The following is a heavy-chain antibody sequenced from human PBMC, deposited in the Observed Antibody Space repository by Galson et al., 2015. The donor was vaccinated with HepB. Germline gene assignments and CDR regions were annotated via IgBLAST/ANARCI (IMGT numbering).Heavy chain of an antibody. D-gene: IGHD3-9*01. J-gene: IGHJ4*02. CDR1: GFSLSTSGVG. CDR2: IYWNDDK. CDR3: AHRLQSDYDILTGYHYLGLSLGFLDY. V-gene: IGHV2-5*01. Sequence: PALVKPTQTLTLTCTFSGFSLSTSGVGVGWIRQPPGKALEWLALIYWNDDKRYSPSLKSRLTITKDTSKNQVALTMTNMDPVDTATYYCAHRLQSDYDILTGYHYLGLSLGFLDYWGQGTLVTVSS.